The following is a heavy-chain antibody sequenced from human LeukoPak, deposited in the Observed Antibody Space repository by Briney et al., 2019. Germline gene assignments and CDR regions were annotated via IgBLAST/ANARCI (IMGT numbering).Heavy chain of an antibody. CDR3: ARHGVAYYGSGSYPPSDY. Sequence: GESLKISCKGSGYSFTSYWIGWVRQMPGKGLEWMGIIYPGDSDTRYSPSFEGQVTISADQSISTAYLQWSSLKASDTAMYYCARHGVAYYGSGSYPPSDYWGQGTRVTVSS. V-gene: IGHV5-51*01. J-gene: IGHJ4*02. CDR1: GYSFTSYW. CDR2: IYPGDSDT. D-gene: IGHD3-10*01.